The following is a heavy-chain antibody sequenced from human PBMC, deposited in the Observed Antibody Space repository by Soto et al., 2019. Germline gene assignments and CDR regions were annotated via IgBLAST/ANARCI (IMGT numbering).Heavy chain of an antibody. CDR3: ATGIAVAADAFDI. V-gene: IGHV1-24*01. CDR1: GYTLTELS. Sequence: GASVKVSCKVSGYTLTELSMHWVRQAPGKGLEWMGGFDPEDGETIYAQKFQGRVTMTEDTFTDTAYMELSSLRSEDTAVYYCATGIAVAADAFDIWGQGTMVTVSS. J-gene: IGHJ3*02. CDR2: FDPEDGET. D-gene: IGHD6-19*01.